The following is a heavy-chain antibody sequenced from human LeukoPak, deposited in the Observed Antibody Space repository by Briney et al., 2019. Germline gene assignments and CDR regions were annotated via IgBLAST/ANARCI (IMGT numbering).Heavy chain of an antibody. D-gene: IGHD5-18*01. CDR2: INWNGGST. J-gene: IGHJ4*02. V-gene: IGHV3-20*04. Sequence: GGSLRLSCAASGFTFSTYSMSWVRQAPGKGLEWVSGINWNGGSTGYADSVKGRFTISRDNAKNSLYLQMNSLRAEDTALYYCAKSDTAMVEGGFDYWGQGTLVTVSS. CDR3: AKSDTAMVEGGFDY. CDR1: GFTFSTYS.